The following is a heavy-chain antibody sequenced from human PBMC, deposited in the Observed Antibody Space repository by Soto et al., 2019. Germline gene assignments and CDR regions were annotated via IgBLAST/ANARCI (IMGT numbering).Heavy chain of an antibody. V-gene: IGHV4-30-2*01. Sequence: QLQLQESGSGLVKPSQTLSLTCAVSGGSISSGGYSWSWIRQPPGKGLQWIGYISHSGSTYYNPSLKGRVTIAVDRSKNQFSLKLSSVTAADTAVYYCAAGGGLPRYYWGQGTLVTVSS. CDR3: AAGGGLPRYY. D-gene: IGHD5-12*01. CDR1: GGSISSGGYS. J-gene: IGHJ4*02. CDR2: ISHSGST.